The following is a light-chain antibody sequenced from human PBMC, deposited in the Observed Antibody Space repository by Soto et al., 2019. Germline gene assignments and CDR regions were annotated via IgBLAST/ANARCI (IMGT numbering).Light chain of an antibody. V-gene: IGKV1-13*02. CDR3: QQLETYPLT. Sequence: AIQVTQSPSSLSASVGDTVTITCRASQGISSAFAWYQQKPGKVPRLLIYDVFNLQSGVPSSISGSASGTDLTLTISRLQPEDFATYYCQQLETYPLTFGQGTRLEVK. J-gene: IGKJ5*01. CDR2: DVF. CDR1: QGISSA.